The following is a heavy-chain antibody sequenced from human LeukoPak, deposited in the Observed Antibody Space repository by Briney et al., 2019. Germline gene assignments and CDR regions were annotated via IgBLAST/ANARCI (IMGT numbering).Heavy chain of an antibody. CDR2: INSDGSVT. V-gene: IGHV3-74*01. CDR3: ARDGIAARPDPFDY. D-gene: IGHD6-6*01. Sequence: GGSLRLSCAASGFIFSHYWMHWVRQAPGKGLVWVSRINSDGSVTSYADSVKGRFTISRDIAKNTVDLQMNSLRAEDTAVYYCARDGIAARPDPFDYWGQGTLVTVSS. J-gene: IGHJ4*02. CDR1: GFIFSHYW.